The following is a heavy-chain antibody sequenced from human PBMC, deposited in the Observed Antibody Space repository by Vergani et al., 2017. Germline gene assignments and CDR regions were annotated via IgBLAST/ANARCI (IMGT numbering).Heavy chain of an antibody. Sequence: EVQLVESGGGVVRPGGSLRLSCAASGFIFDDFGMNWVRQAPGKGLEWVSFVSTGTKSQSYAESVKGRFTISRDSAKNSLYLQMDSLRPEDTAVYYCVKGKGTFENWGQGTLVTVS. CDR1: GFIFDDFG. CDR3: VKGKGTFEN. D-gene: IGHD1-7*01. CDR2: VSTGTKSQ. V-gene: IGHV3-48*01. J-gene: IGHJ4*02.